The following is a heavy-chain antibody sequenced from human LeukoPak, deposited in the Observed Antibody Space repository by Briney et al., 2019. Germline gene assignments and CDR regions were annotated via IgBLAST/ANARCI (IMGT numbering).Heavy chain of an antibody. CDR3: ARAYYYDSSGYYQRNWFDP. Sequence: GGSLRLSCAASGFTFSSSAMNWVRQAPGKGLEWVSSINNVASHIYYAHSVKGRFTISRDNAKNSLYLQMNSLRAEDTAVYYCARAYYYDSSGYYQRNWFDPWGQGTLVTVSS. CDR1: GFTFSSSA. J-gene: IGHJ5*02. CDR2: INNVASHI. V-gene: IGHV3-21*01. D-gene: IGHD3-22*01.